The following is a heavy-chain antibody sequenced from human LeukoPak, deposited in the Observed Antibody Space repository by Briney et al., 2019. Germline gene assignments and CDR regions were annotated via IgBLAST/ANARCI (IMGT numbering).Heavy chain of an antibody. CDR1: GGSISSSNW. V-gene: IGHV4-4*02. D-gene: IGHD5-18*01. CDR3: AGTRLLYYYMDV. J-gene: IGHJ6*03. Sequence: SGTLSLTCAVSGGSISSSNWWSWVRQPPGKGLEWIGYIYYSGSTNYNPSLKSRVTISVDTSKDQFSLKLSSVTAADTAVYYCAGTRLLYYYMDVWGKGTTVTVSS. CDR2: IYYSGST.